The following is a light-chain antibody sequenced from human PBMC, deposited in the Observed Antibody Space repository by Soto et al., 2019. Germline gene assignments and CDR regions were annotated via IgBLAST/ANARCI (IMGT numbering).Light chain of an antibody. V-gene: IGKV3-15*01. CDR3: QQYGSSGMFT. J-gene: IGKJ3*01. Sequence: EIVMTQSPATLSVSPGERATLSCRASQSISSNLAWYQQKPGQAPRLLMFRTSSRATGFPARFSGSGSGTEFNLTISRLEPEDFAVYYCQQYGSSGMFTFGPGTRWIS. CDR1: QSISSN. CDR2: RTS.